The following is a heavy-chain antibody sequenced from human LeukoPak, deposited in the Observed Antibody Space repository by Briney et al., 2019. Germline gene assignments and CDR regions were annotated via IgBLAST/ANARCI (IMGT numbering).Heavy chain of an antibody. V-gene: IGHV4-31*03. CDR3: ARTVDIVATIRNNYFDY. J-gene: IGHJ4*02. CDR2: IYYSGST. Sequence: SETLSLTCTVSGGSISSGDYYWSWIRQPPGKGLEWIGCIYYSGSTYYNPSLKSRVTISVDTSKNQFSLKLSSVTAADTAVYYCARTVDIVATIRNNYFDYWGQGTLVTVSS. D-gene: IGHD5-12*01. CDR1: GGSISSGDYY.